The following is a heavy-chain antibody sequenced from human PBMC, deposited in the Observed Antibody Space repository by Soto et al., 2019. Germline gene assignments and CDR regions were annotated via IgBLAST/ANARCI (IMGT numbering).Heavy chain of an antibody. CDR1: GGSFSGHY. J-gene: IGHJ4*02. Sequence: SETLSLTCDVYGGSFSGHYWSWIRQSPGKGLEWIGENTHSGRSSYNPSLKSRVTISVDTSKNQFSLELTSVTAADTAVYYCARDKITGPFDYWGQGTLVTV. D-gene: IGHD2-8*02. CDR3: ARDKITGPFDY. V-gene: IGHV4-34*01. CDR2: NTHSGRS.